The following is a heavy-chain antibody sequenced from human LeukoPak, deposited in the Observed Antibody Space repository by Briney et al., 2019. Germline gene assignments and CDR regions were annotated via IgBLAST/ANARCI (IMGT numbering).Heavy chain of an antibody. CDR1: GDSISGFY. V-gene: IGHV4-59*01. CDR3: ARAKPGRPPDY. D-gene: IGHD3-10*01. Sequence: PSETLSLTCTDSGDSISGFYWSWIRQPPGKGLEYIGYIYFTGSTNYNPSLKSRVTLSVDTSKNQFSLKLNSATDAHTAVYYCARAKPGRPPDYWGQGTLVTVAS. J-gene: IGHJ4*02. CDR2: IYFTGST.